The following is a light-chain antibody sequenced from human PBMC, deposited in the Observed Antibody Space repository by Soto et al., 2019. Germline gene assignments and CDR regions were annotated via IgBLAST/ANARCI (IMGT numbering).Light chain of an antibody. CDR1: QSVSSSY. V-gene: IGKV3-20*01. Sequence: EIVLTQSPGTLSLSPGERATLSCRASQSVSSSYLAWYQQKPGQAPRLLIYGASSRATGIPDRFSGSGSGTDFTLTISRLEPEDFAVYYCHQYASSPRTFGQGNKVEIK. J-gene: IGKJ1*01. CDR3: HQYASSPRT. CDR2: GAS.